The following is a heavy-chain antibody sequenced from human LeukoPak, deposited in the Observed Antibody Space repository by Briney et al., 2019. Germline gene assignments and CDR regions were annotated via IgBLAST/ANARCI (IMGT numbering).Heavy chain of an antibody. CDR3: ARAFSGSYLGRDWFDP. CDR2: IWYDGNNK. Sequence: GGSLRLSCAASGFTFSSFGMHWVRQAPGKGLEWVAVIWYDGNNKYYADSVKGRFTISRDNSKNTLYLQMNSLRAEDTAVYYCARAFSGSYLGRDWFDPWGQGTLVTVSS. D-gene: IGHD1-26*01. CDR1: GFTFSSFG. V-gene: IGHV3-33*01. J-gene: IGHJ5*02.